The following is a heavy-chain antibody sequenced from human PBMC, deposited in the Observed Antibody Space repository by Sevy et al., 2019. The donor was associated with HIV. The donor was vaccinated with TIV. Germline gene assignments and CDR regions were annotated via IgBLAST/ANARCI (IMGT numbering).Heavy chain of an antibody. CDR2: ISGSGGIT. CDR3: AGEFYYDVTGYVRGYFDY. CDR1: GFTFGSYA. V-gene: IGHV3-23*01. D-gene: IGHD3-22*01. J-gene: IGHJ4*02. Sequence: GGSLRLSCAASGFTFGSYAMSWVRQAPGKGLEWVSAISGSGGITDYADSVKGRFTFSRDDSKNTLYLQMNSLRAEDTAVDYCAGEFYYDVTGYVRGYFDYWGQGTLVTVSS.